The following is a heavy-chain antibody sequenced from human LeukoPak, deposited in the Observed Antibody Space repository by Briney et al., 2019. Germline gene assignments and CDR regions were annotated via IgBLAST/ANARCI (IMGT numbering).Heavy chain of an antibody. CDR1: GFTFSSYW. Sequence: GGSLRLSCAASGFTFSSYWMSWVRQAPGKGLGWVANIKQDGSEKYYVDSVKGRFTISRDNAKNSLYLQMNSLRAEDTAVYYCARDSDYDFWSYYYYYYMDVWGKGTTVTVSS. CDR3: ARDSDYDFWSYYYYYYMDV. CDR2: IKQDGSEK. J-gene: IGHJ6*03. D-gene: IGHD3-3*01. V-gene: IGHV3-7*01.